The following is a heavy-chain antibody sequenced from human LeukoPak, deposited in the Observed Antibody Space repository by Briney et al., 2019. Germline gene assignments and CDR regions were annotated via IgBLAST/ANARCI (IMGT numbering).Heavy chain of an antibody. CDR3: AREVVTAMDV. J-gene: IGHJ6*02. Sequence: GGSLRLSCAASGFTISYYSMNWVRQAPGKGLEWVSYISSSGSTIYYADSVKGRFTISRDNAKNSLYLQMNSLRAEDTAVYYCAREVVTAMDVWGQGTTVTVSS. CDR1: GFTISYYS. D-gene: IGHD2-21*02. V-gene: IGHV3-48*01. CDR2: ISSSGSTI.